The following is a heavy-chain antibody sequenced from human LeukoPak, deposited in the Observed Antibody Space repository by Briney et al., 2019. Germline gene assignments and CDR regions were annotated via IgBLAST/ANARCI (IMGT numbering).Heavy chain of an antibody. J-gene: IGHJ6*03. Sequence: PGGSLRLSCAASGFTFDDYAMHWVRQAPGKGLEWVSLISWDGGSTYYADSVKGRFTISRDNSKNSLYLQMNSLRAEDTALYYCAKAKSHHYYYYMDVWGRGTTVTVSS. V-gene: IGHV3-43D*03. CDR2: ISWDGGST. CDR3: AKAKSHHYYYYMDV. CDR1: GFTFDDYA.